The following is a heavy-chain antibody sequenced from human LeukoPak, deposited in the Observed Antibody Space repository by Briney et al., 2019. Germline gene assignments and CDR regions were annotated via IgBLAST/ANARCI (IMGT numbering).Heavy chain of an antibody. Sequence: ASVKVSCKTSGYPFISYGISWVRPAPGQGLEWMGWISAYNGNTNYAQKLQDRVSMTTDTSTRTAYMELRSLRSDDTAVYYCARRTISLKDAFDIWGQGTMVTVSS. CDR2: ISAYNGNT. CDR1: GYPFISYG. CDR3: ARRTISLKDAFDI. V-gene: IGHV1-18*01. D-gene: IGHD5-24*01. J-gene: IGHJ3*02.